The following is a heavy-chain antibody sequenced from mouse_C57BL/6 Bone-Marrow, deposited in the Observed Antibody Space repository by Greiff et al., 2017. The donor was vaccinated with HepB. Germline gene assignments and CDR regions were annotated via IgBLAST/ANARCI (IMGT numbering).Heavy chain of an antibody. D-gene: IGHD2-3*01. CDR1: GYTFTSSG. CDR3: AREAGGWLLDWYFDV. V-gene: IGHV1-81*01. Sequence: QVQLQQSGAELARPGASVKLSCKASGYTFTSSGISWVKQRTGQGLEWIGEIYPRSGNTYSNEKFNGKATLTVDKSSSTAYIELRSLTSEDSAVYFCAREAGGWLLDWYFDVWGTGTTVTVSS. J-gene: IGHJ1*03. CDR2: IYPRSGNT.